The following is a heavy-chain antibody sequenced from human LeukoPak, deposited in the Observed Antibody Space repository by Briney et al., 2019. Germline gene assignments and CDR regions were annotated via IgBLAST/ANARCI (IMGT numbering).Heavy chain of an antibody. CDR2: IYYSGST. D-gene: IGHD6-13*01. J-gene: IGHJ4*02. CDR3: ARDPPGSSPFDY. V-gene: IGHV4-39*07. Sequence: KPSETLSLTCTVSGGSISSSSYYWGWIRQPPGKGLEWIGSIYYSGSTYYNPSLKSRVTISVDTSKNQFSLKLSSVTAADTAVYYCARDPPGSSPFDYWGQGTLVTVSS. CDR1: GGSISSSSYY.